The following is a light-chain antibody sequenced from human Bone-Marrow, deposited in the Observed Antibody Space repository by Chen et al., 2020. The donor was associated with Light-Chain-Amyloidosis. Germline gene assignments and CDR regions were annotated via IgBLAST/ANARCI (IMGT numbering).Light chain of an antibody. CDR3: AAWDDSLSGV. CDR2: RNN. CDR1: SPNIGSNY. V-gene: IGLV1-47*01. J-gene: IGLJ3*02. Sequence: QPVLTQPPSASGTPGQRVTISCSGSSPNIGSNYVYWYQQLPGMAPKLLIYRNNQRPSGVPDRFSGSKSGNSASLAISGLRSEDEADYYCAAWDDSLSGVFGGGTKLTVL.